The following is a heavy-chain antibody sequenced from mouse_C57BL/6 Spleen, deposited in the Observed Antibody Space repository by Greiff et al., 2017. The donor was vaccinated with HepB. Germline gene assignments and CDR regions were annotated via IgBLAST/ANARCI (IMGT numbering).Heavy chain of an antibody. J-gene: IGHJ2*01. CDR3: APSITTVLDY. Sequence: EVQLQQSGPELVKPGASVKISCKASGYTFTDYYMNWVKQSHGKSLEWIGDINPNNGGTSYNQKFKGKATLTVDKSSSTAYMELRSLTSEDSAVYYGAPSITTVLDYWGQGTTLTVSS. CDR2: INPNNGGT. CDR1: GYTFTDYY. V-gene: IGHV1-26*01. D-gene: IGHD1-1*01.